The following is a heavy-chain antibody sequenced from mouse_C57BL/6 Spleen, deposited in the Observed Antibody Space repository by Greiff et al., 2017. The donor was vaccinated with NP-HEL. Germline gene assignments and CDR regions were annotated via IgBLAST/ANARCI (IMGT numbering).Heavy chain of an antibody. V-gene: IGHV1-18*01. J-gene: IGHJ4*01. CDR2: INPNNGGT. CDR1: GYTFTDYN. Sequence: EVQLQQSGPELVKPGASVKIPCKASGYTFTDYNMDWVKQSHGKSLEWIGDINPNNGGTIYNQKFKGKATWTVDKSSSTAYMELRSLTYDDTAVYYCAIWPELDDDVGTMDYWGQGTSVTVSS. D-gene: IGHD2-4*01. CDR3: AIWPELDDDVGTMDY.